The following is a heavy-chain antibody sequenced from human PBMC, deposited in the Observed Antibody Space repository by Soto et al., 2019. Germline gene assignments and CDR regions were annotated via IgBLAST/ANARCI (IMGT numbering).Heavy chain of an antibody. D-gene: IGHD5-12*01. J-gene: IGHJ4*02. CDR3: ARSGYSGYHDPYFDY. CDR2: IYYSGST. Sequence: SETLSLTCTVSGGSISSGGYYWSWIRQHPGKGLEWIGYIYYSGSTYYNPSLKSRVTISVDTSKNQFSLKLSSVTAADTAVYYCARSGYSGYHDPYFDYWGQGTLVTVSS. V-gene: IGHV4-31*03. CDR1: GGSISSGGYY.